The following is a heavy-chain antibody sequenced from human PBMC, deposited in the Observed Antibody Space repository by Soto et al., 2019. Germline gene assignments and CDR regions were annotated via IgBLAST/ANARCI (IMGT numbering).Heavy chain of an antibody. Sequence: ASVKVSCKASGYTFTSYAMHWVRQAPGQRLEWMGWINAGNGNTKYSQKFQGRVTITRDTSASTAYMELSSLRSEDTAVHYCARDEDGYNYGAFDIWGQGTMVTVSS. J-gene: IGHJ3*02. CDR3: ARDEDGYNYGAFDI. CDR2: INAGNGNT. D-gene: IGHD5-12*01. V-gene: IGHV1-3*01. CDR1: GYTFTSYA.